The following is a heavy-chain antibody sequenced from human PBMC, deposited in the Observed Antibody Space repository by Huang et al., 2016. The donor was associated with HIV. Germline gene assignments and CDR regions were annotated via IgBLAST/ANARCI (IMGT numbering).Heavy chain of an antibody. D-gene: IGHD3-10*02. CDR3: AREGNDVGGGFDH. CDR1: GGSIRNYY. CDR2: MYTSGTT. Sequence: QVQLQESGPGLVKPAETLSLTCSVSGGSIRNYYWSWIRQPAGKGLEWIGRMYTSGTTNYNPSLRSRVTRALDTSKNQFSLRWTSVTAADTAVYYCAREGNDVGGGFDHWGQGTLVTVSS. J-gene: IGHJ4*02. V-gene: IGHV4-4*07.